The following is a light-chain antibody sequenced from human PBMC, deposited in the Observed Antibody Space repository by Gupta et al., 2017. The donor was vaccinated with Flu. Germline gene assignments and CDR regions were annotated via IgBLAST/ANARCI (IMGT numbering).Light chain of an antibody. J-gene: IGKJ2*01. CDR3: QQSFSTPYT. CDR2: AAS. V-gene: IGKV1-39*01. Sequence: DIQMTQSPSSLSASVGDRVTITCRASQTLHGYLNWYQQIPGKAPNLLVSAASNLQSGVPSRFRGDGSATDFTLTITGLQPEDFATYYCQQSFSTPYTFGQGTKLQIK. CDR1: QTLHGY.